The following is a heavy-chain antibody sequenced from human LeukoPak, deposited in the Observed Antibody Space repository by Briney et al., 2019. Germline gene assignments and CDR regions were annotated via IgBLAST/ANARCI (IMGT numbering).Heavy chain of an antibody. V-gene: IGHV3-23*01. Sequence: PGGSLRLSCAASGFTFSSYAMSWVRQAPGKGLEWVSAISGSGGSTYYADSVRGRFTIPRDNSKNTLYLQMNSLRAEDTAVYYCARAPILTGYYYYGMDVWGKGTTVTVSS. D-gene: IGHD3-9*01. CDR3: ARAPILTGYYYYGMDV. CDR2: ISGSGGST. J-gene: IGHJ6*04. CDR1: GFTFSSYA.